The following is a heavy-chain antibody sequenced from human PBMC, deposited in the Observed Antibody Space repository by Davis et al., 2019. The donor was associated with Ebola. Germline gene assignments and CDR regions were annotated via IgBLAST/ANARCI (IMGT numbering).Heavy chain of an antibody. J-gene: IGHJ4*02. Sequence: PGGSLRLSCAASGFTFSSYGMHWVRQAPGKGLEWVAFIRYDGSNKYYADSVKGRFTISRDNSKNTLYLQMNSLRAEDTAVYYCARDRGRYAPEVGYYFDYWGQGTLVTVSS. CDR1: GFTFSSYG. V-gene: IGHV3-30*02. D-gene: IGHD2-2*01. CDR2: IRYDGSNK. CDR3: ARDRGRYAPEVGYYFDY.